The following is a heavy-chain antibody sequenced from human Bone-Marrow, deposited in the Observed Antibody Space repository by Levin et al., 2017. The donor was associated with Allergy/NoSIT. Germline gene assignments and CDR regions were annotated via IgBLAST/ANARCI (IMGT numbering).Heavy chain of an antibody. CDR1: GFSVSNNY. Sequence: GGSLRLSCAASGFSVSNNYMTWVRQAPGKGLEWVSLIYSGGNTYYADSVKGRFTISRDNSKNTLYLQMNSLRAEDTAVYYCARNVPVTDLGYWGQGTLVIVSS. V-gene: IGHV3-53*01. CDR2: IYSGGNT. D-gene: IGHD3-10*02. J-gene: IGHJ4*02. CDR3: ARNVPVTDLGY.